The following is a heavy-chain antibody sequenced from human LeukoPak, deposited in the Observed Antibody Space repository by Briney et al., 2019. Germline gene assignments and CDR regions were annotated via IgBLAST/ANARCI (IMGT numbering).Heavy chain of an antibody. CDR1: GGSISSGGYY. CDR2: IYYSGST. V-gene: IGHV4-31*03. J-gene: IGHJ5*02. CDR3: AREATYCSSTSCYVGWFDP. Sequence: SETLSLTCTVSGGSISSGGYYWSWIRQHPGKGLEWIGYIYYSGSTYYNPSLKSRVTISVDTSKNQFSLKLSSVTAADTAVYYCAREATYCSSTSCYVGWFDPWGQGTLVTVSS. D-gene: IGHD2-2*01.